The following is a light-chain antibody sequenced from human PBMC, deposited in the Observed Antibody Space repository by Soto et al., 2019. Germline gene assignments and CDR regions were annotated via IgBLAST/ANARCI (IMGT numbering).Light chain of an antibody. J-gene: IGKJ4*01. Sequence: EIVLTQSPATLSLSPGGRATLSCRASQSISSYLAWYQQKPGQAPRLLIYDASNSATGIPARFRGSGSGTDFTLTISSLEPEDFAIYYCQQRTNWPLTFGGGTKVEIK. CDR1: QSISSY. V-gene: IGKV3-11*01. CDR2: DAS. CDR3: QQRTNWPLT.